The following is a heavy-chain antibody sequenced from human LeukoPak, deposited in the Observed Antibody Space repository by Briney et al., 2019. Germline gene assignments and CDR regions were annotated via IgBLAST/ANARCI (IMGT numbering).Heavy chain of an antibody. J-gene: IGHJ5*02. CDR3: ARKKGSGCSSTSCYPRAWFDP. Sequence: SETLSLTCAVYGGSFSGYYWSWIRQPPGKGLEWIGEINHSGSTNYNPSLKSRVTISVDTSKNQFSLKLSSVTAADTAVYYCARKKGSGCSSTSCYPRAWFDPWGQGTLVTVSS. V-gene: IGHV4-34*01. CDR2: INHSGST. CDR1: GGSFSGYY. D-gene: IGHD2-2*01.